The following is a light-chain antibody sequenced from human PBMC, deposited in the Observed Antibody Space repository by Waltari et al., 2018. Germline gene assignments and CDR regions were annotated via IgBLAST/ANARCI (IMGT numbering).Light chain of an antibody. CDR3: SSYTSSSTWV. V-gene: IGLV2-14*01. J-gene: IGLJ3*02. CDR2: DVS. CDR1: STDVDGYNY. Sequence: QSALTQPASLSGSPGQSITISCTGTSTDVDGYNYVAWYQQHPGKAPKLMIYDVSNRPSGVSNRFSGSKSGNTASLTISGLQAEDEADYYCSSYTSSSTWVFGGGTKLTVL.